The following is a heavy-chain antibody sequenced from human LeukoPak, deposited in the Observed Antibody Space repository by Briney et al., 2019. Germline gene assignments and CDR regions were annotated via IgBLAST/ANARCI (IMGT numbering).Heavy chain of an antibody. CDR3: ARGPWEQWLSHFDY. Sequence: PGGSLRLSCAASGLTVSSNYMSWVRQAPGKGLQWVSVIYSGGTTYYADSVKGRFTISRDNSKNTLYLQMNSLRAEDTAVYYCARGPWEQWLSHFDYWGQGTLVTVSS. V-gene: IGHV3-66*01. CDR1: GLTVSSNY. J-gene: IGHJ4*02. D-gene: IGHD6-19*01. CDR2: IYSGGTT.